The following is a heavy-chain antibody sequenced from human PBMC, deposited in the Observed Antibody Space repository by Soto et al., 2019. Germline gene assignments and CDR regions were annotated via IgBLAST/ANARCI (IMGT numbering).Heavy chain of an antibody. D-gene: IGHD5-12*01. CDR1: GYTFTIYG. Sequence: QVQLVQSGGEVKKPGALVKVSCKGSGYTFTIYGINWVRQAPGQGLEWMGWISPDNGNTNYAQKLQGRVTMTTDTSTSTAYMELRSLRSDDTAVYYCARALGYSGYAGMDVWGQGTTVTVSS. J-gene: IGHJ6*02. V-gene: IGHV1-18*01. CDR3: ARALGYSGYAGMDV. CDR2: ISPDNGNT.